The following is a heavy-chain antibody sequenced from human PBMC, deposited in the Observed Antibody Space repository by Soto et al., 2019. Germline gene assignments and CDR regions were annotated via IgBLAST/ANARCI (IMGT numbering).Heavy chain of an antibody. CDR3: APHGFDY. CDR1: GFIFSSYD. CDR2: ISDDGSKK. Sequence: QVQLVESGGGVVQPGRSLRLSCAASGFIFSSYDMYWDRLTPGKGLEWLAIISDDGSKKYYADSVKGRVIISRDNSKNTLFLQVSSLRGEETAVYYCAPHGFDYWGQGTRFTVSS. J-gene: IGHJ4*02. V-gene: IGHV3-30*04.